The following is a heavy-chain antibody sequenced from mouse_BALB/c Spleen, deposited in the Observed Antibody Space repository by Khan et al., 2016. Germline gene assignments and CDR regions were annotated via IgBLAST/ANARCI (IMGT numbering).Heavy chain of an antibody. CDR2: INPSTGYT. V-gene: IGHV1-7*01. J-gene: IGHJ4*01. D-gene: IGHD1-1*01. CDR3: ASYYGSSYYAMDY. CDR1: GYTFTSYW. Sequence: QVQLQQPGAELAKPGASVKMSCKASGYTFTSYWMHWVKQRPGQGLEWIGHINPSTGYTEYNQKFKDKATLTADKSSSTAYMQLSSLTSEDSAVYYCASYYGSSYYAMDYWGQGTSVTVSS.